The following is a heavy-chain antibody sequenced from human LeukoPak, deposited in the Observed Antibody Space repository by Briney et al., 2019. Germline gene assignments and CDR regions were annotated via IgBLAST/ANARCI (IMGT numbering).Heavy chain of an antibody. V-gene: IGHV3-7*01. CDR3: ARRPAEWLPFDY. J-gene: IGHJ4*02. Sequence: GGSLRLSXAASGFTFNSHWMIWVRQTPGKGLEWVANIKPDGSKKYYVDSVKGRFTISRDNAKNSVYLQMNSLRGEDTALHYCARRPAEWLPFDYWGQGTLVTVSS. D-gene: IGHD3-3*01. CDR1: GFTFNSHW. CDR2: IKPDGSKK.